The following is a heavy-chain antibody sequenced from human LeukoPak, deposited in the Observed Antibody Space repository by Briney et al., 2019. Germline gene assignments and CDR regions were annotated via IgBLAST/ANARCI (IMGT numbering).Heavy chain of an antibody. V-gene: IGHV1-3*01. D-gene: IGHD3-10*01. J-gene: IGHJ4*02. CDR1: GYTFTGYY. CDR2: INAGNGNT. Sequence: ASVKVSCKASGYTFTGYYMHWVRQAPGQRLEWMGWINAGNGNTKYSQKFQGRVTITRDTSASTAYMELSSLRSEDTAVYYCARGTMVRGVGGYWGQGTLVTVSS. CDR3: ARGTMVRGVGGY.